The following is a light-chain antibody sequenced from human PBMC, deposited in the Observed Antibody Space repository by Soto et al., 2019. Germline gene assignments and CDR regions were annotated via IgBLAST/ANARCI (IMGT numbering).Light chain of an antibody. CDR3: QQYSSWRST. J-gene: IGKJ2*02. CDR2: DAS. V-gene: IGKV1-5*01. CDR1: QNVSVY. Sequence: DIQMTQSPSTLSASVTDRVTATCRASQNVSVYVAWYQQKPGKAPKVLIHDASILESGVPSRFSGSGSGTEFTLTVSSLQPDDFATYYCQQYSSWRSTFGQGTKLDIK.